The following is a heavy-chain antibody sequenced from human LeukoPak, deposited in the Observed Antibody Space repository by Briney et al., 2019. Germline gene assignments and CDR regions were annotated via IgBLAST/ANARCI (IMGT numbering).Heavy chain of an antibody. D-gene: IGHD4-17*01. CDR1: GSDFSIYW. V-gene: IGHV5-51*01. CDR3: ARHVRDYGDYYMSSNI. Sequence: GEPLKISCKASGSDFSIYWIAWARQLPGKGREWMGIVYPGDSDTRYSPSFQGHITISADKSISIAYLQGGSLKASDTAIYFCARHVRDYGDYYMSSNIWGKGTMVTVSS. CDR2: VYPGDSDT. J-gene: IGHJ3*02.